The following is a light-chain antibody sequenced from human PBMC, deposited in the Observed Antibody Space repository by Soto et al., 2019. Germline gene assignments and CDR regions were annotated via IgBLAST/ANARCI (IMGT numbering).Light chain of an antibody. CDR2: AAS. J-gene: IGKJ3*01. Sequence: DIQMTQSPSSLSASVGDRVTITCRASQSINTYLNWYQQKPGKAPKLLSYAASSLQSGVPSRFSGSGSGTDFTLTIGSLQPEDFATYYCQESYSHSRTFGPGTKVDI. V-gene: IGKV1-39*01. CDR1: QSINTY. CDR3: QESYSHSRT.